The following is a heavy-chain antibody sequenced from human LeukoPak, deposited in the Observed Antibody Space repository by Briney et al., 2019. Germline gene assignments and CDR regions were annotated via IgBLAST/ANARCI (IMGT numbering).Heavy chain of an antibody. CDR3: AREGITGTAFDY. J-gene: IGHJ4*02. D-gene: IGHD1-20*01. CDR1: GGSISSYY. Sequence: SETLSLTCTVSGGSISSYYWSWIRQPPGKGLEWIGYIYYSGSTNYNPSLKSRVTISVDTSKNQFSLKLSSVTAADTAVYYCAREGITGTAFDYWGQGTLVTVSS. V-gene: IGHV4-59*01. CDR2: IYYSGST.